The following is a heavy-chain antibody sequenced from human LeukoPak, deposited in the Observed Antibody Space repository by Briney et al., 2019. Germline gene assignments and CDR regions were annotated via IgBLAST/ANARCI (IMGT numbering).Heavy chain of an antibody. CDR1: GYSFIYYG. D-gene: IGHD5-24*01. Sequence: ASAKVSCKTSGYSFIYYGVSWVRQAPGQGLEWLGWISGYNGDTKYVQNLQGRVTMTTDTSTSTVYMELRSLRSDDTAVYYCARGGDGDGYNYNNFDYWGQGTLVTVSS. CDR2: ISGYNGDT. V-gene: IGHV1-18*01. J-gene: IGHJ4*02. CDR3: ARGGDGDGYNYNNFDY.